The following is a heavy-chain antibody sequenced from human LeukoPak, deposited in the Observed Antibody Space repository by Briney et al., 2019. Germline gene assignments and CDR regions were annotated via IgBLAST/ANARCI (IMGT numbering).Heavy chain of an antibody. CDR1: GAPLSSDSDY. D-gene: IGHD1-1*01. J-gene: IGHJ4*02. CDR3: ARGRVSGTTLYFDY. CDR2: IYSGST. V-gene: IGHV4-61*02. Sequence: SETLSLTCTVSGAPLSSDSDYWSWIRQPAGKGLEWIGRIYSGSTDYNPSLRSRLTISVDTSKNQFSLKLSSVTAADTAVYYCARGRVSGTTLYFDYWGQGTLFTVSS.